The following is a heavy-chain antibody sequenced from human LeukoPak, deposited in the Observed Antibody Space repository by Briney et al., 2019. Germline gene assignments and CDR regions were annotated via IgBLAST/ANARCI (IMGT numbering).Heavy chain of an antibody. CDR2: MNPNSGNT. CDR3: ARGIRTLYDSSGYYHYYFDY. D-gene: IGHD3-22*01. CDR1: GYTFTSYD. Sequence: ASVKVSCKASGYTFTSYDINWVRQATGQGLEWMGWMNPNSGNTGYAQKFQGRVTMTRNTPISTAYMELSSLRSEDTAVYYCARGIRTLYDSSGYYHYYFDYWGQGTLVTVSS. V-gene: IGHV1-8*01. J-gene: IGHJ4*02.